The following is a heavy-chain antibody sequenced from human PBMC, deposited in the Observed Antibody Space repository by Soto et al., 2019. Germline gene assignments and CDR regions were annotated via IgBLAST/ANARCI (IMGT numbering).Heavy chain of an antibody. CDR1: GFTFSSYG. D-gene: IGHD3-22*01. J-gene: IGHJ4*02. CDR2: ISYDGSNK. CDR3: ARDYDSSGLDY. Sequence: PGGSLRLSCAASGFTFSSYGMHWVRQAPGKGLEWVAVISYDGSNKYYADSVKGRFTISRDNSKNTLYLQMNSLRAEDTAVYYCARDYDSSGLDYWGQGTLVTVSS. V-gene: IGHV3-30*03.